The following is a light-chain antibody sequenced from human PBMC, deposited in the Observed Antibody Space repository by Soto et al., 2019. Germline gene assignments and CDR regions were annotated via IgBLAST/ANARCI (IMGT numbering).Light chain of an antibody. J-gene: IGKJ4*01. CDR2: DAS. V-gene: IGKV3-11*01. Sequence: ENVLTQSPAPPSLSPGERATPPRRASQSVNIYLAWYQQKPGQAPRLLIYDASNRATGIPARFSGSGSGTDFTLTISSLEPEDIAVYYCQQRSNWRVTFGGGTKVDI. CDR3: QQRSNWRVT. CDR1: QSVNIY.